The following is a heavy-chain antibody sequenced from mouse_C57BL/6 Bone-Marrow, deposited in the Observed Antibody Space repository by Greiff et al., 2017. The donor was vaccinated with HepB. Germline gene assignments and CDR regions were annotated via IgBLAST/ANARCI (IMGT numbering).Heavy chain of an antibody. Sequence: VQLQQPGAALVRPGSSVKLSCKASGYTFTSYWMDWVKQRPGQGLEWIGNIYPSDSETHYNQKFKDKATLTVDKSSSTAYMQLSSLTSEDSAVYYCARSYYYGFAYWGQGTLVTVSA. V-gene: IGHV1-61*01. D-gene: IGHD1-1*01. CDR3: ARSYYYGFAY. CDR2: IYPSDSET. CDR1: GYTFTSYW. J-gene: IGHJ3*01.